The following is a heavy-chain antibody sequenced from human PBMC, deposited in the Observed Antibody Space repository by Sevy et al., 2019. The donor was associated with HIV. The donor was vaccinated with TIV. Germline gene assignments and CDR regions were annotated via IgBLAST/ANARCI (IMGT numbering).Heavy chain of an antibody. J-gene: IGHJ4*02. D-gene: IGHD4-17*01. CDR1: GFTFSDYY. V-gene: IGHV3-11*06. CDR3: ATTPTVTTGPYYFDY. Sequence: GGSRRLSCAASGFTFSDYYMSWIRQAPGKGLEWVSYSSSSSNYTNYADSVKGRFTISSDNAKNSLYLQMNSLRAEDTAVYYCATTPTVTTGPYYFDYWGQGTLVTVSS. CDR2: SSSSSNYT.